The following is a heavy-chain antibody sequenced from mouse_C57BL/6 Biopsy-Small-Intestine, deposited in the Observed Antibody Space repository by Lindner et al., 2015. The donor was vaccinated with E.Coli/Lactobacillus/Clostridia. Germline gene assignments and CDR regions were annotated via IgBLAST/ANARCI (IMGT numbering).Heavy chain of an antibody. CDR1: GYTFTSYG. CDR2: IYPRSGNT. Sequence: VQLQESGAELARPGASVKLSCKASGYTFTSYGISWVKQRTGQGLEWIGEIYPRSGNTYHNEKFKGKATLTADKSSSTAYMELRSLTSEDSAVYFCARKGGLTSGYFDYWGQGTTLTVSS. CDR3: ARKGGLTSGYFDY. D-gene: IGHD1-3*01. J-gene: IGHJ2*01. V-gene: IGHV1-81*01.